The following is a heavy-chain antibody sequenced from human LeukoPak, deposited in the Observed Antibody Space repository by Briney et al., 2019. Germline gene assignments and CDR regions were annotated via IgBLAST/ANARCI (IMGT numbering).Heavy chain of an antibody. Sequence: GGSLRLSCAASGFTFSSYAMSWVRQAPGKGLEWVSAISGSGGSTYYADSVKGRFTISRDNSKNTLYLQMNGLRAEDTAVYYCAKRGHDILTGYYYFDYWGQGTLVTVSS. CDR1: GFTFSSYA. CDR3: AKRGHDILTGYYYFDY. V-gene: IGHV3-23*01. CDR2: ISGSGGST. D-gene: IGHD3-9*01. J-gene: IGHJ4*02.